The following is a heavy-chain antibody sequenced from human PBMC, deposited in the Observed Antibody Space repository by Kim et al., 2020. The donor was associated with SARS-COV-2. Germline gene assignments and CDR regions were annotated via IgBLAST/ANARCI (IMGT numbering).Heavy chain of an antibody. D-gene: IGHD4-17*01. CDR2: VRAGGDDT. CDR1: GFTFSSYA. J-gene: IGHJ4*02. CDR3: TKTPPRTIPNSYGDAGDGY. V-gene: IGHV3-23*01. Sequence: GGSLRLSCAASGFTFSSYAMNWVRQAPGKGLEWVSLVRAGGDDTYYADFVEGRFTISRDNSRGTLSLHMHSLRAEDTAIYYCTKTPPRTIPNSYGDAGDGYWGQGTLVTVSS.